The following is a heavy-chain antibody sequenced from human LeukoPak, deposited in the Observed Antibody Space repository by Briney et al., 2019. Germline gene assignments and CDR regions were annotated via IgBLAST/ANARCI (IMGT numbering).Heavy chain of an antibody. J-gene: IGHJ4*02. D-gene: IGHD3-22*01. CDR3: AKVTRSYYYDSSGYADY. CDR2: ISGSGGST. Sequence: GGSLRLSCAASGFTFSSYAMSWVRQAPGKGLEWVSAISGSGGSTYYADSVKGRFTISRDNSKNTLYLQMSSLRAEDTAVYYCAKVTRSYYYDSSGYADYWGQGTLVTVSS. V-gene: IGHV3-23*01. CDR1: GFTFSSYA.